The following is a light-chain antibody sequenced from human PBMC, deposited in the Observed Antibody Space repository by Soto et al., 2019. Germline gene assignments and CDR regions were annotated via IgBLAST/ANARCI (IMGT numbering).Light chain of an antibody. Sequence: QSVLTQPASVSGSPGQSITISCTGTNSDVGGYNFVSWYQHHPGKAPKLMIYDVNNRPSGVSNRFSGSKSGNTASLPISGLQAEDEADYYCSSYTSGNTLVFGTGTKVTVL. CDR2: DVN. CDR3: SSYTSGNTLV. V-gene: IGLV2-14*03. CDR1: NSDVGGYNF. J-gene: IGLJ1*01.